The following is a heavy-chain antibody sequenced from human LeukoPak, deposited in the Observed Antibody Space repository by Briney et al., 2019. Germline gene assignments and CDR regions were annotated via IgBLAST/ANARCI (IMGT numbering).Heavy chain of an antibody. J-gene: IGHJ3*02. Sequence: SETLSLTCTVSGGSISTYYWSWIRQPPGKGLEWIGYIYYSGSTNYDPSLKSRVTISVDTSKNQFSLKLNSVTAADTAVYYCARSITMIVVVPSIWGQGTMVTVSS. D-gene: IGHD3-22*01. V-gene: IGHV4-59*01. CDR2: IYYSGST. CDR3: ARSITMIVVVPSI. CDR1: GGSISTYY.